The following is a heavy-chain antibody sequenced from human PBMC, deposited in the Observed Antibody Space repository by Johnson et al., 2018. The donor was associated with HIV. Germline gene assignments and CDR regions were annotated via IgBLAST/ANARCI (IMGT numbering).Heavy chain of an antibody. Sequence: HVQLVESGGGLVQPGRSLRLSCAASGFTFSSYAMHWVRQAPGKGLEWVAVISYDGSNKYYADSVKGRFTISRDNSKNTLYLQMNSLRAEDTAVYYCARDLGPDGAFDIWGQGTMVTVSS. CDR1: GFTFSSYA. D-gene: IGHD5-24*01. J-gene: IGHJ3*02. V-gene: IGHV3-30*04. CDR2: ISYDGSNK. CDR3: ARDLGPDGAFDI.